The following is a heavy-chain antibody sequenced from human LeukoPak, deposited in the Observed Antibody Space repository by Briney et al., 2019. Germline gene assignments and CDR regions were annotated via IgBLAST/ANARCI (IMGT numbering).Heavy chain of an antibody. D-gene: IGHD3-22*01. Sequence: GGSLRLSCAASEFTFSTYSMNWVRQAPGKGLEWVSSISSSSSYISYADSVRGRFTISRDNAKNSLYLQMNSLRAEDTAVYYCARAELYFYDSSGGSFDIWGQGTMVTVSS. V-gene: IGHV3-21*01. CDR3: ARAELYFYDSSGGSFDI. J-gene: IGHJ3*02. CDR2: ISSSSSYI. CDR1: EFTFSTYS.